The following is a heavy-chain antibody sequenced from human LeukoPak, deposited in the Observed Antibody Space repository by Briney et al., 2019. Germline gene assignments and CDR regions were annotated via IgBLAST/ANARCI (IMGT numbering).Heavy chain of an antibody. CDR3: ARDREGTGIWCDY. CDR1: GYTFNNSG. CDR2: INARNGFT. J-gene: IGHJ4*02. V-gene: IGHV1-18*01. Sequence: ASVKVSCKASGYTFNNSGISWLREAPGQGLEWMGWINARNGFTNYAQKFQGRLTMTTDTSTTTAHMDLRGLTSDDTAVYYCARDREGTGIWCDYWGQGTLVTVSS. D-gene: IGHD1-1*01.